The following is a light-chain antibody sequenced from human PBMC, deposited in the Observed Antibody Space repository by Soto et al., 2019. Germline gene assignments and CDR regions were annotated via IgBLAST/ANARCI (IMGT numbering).Light chain of an antibody. CDR2: DVT. V-gene: IGLV2-11*01. CDR3: CSYAGTYTLWV. CDR1: SSNVGGYNY. Sequence: QSVLTQPRSVSGSPGQSVAISCTGTSSNVGGYNYVSWYQQYPGKAPKLIIYDVTKRPSGVPDRFSGSKSGNTASLTISGLQAEDEADHYCCSYAGTYTLWVFGGGTKLTVL. J-gene: IGLJ3*02.